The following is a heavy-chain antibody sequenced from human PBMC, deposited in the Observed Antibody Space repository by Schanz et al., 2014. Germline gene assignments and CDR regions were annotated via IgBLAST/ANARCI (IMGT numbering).Heavy chain of an antibody. D-gene: IGHD3-10*01. V-gene: IGHV1-69*04. CDR3: ARGRGFYDY. CDR1: GYTFTSYG. Sequence: QVQLVQSGAEVKKPGASVKVSCKASGYTFTSYGINWVRQAPGQGLEWMGRIIPSLGLAKYEQKFQDKVTITADTSTNTAYMELSSLTSEDMAVHYCARGRGFYDYWGQGTLVTVSS. CDR2: IIPSLGLA. J-gene: IGHJ4*02.